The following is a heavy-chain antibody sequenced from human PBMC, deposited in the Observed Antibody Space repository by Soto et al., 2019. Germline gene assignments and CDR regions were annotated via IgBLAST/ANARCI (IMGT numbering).Heavy chain of an antibody. Sequence: QVQLLESGPGLVKPSQTLSLICNVSGASISSGGYYWRWIRQRPGGGLEWLGFIYYSGNSHYKPSLKSRSTISVDTSKKQFSLQLISVTAADTAVYYCARTEWIQLWFDYWGQGDLVTVS. V-gene: IGHV4-31*03. J-gene: IGHJ4*02. D-gene: IGHD5-18*01. CDR3: ARTEWIQLWFDY. CDR2: IYYSGNS. CDR1: GASISSGGYY.